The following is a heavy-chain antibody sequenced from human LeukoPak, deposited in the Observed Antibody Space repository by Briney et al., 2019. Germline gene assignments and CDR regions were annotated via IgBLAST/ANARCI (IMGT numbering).Heavy chain of an antibody. CDR3: AREKSWFDP. V-gene: IGHV4-4*07. J-gene: IGHJ5*02. CDR2: IYTSGGT. CDR1: GGFISSYY. Sequence: PSETLSLTCTVSGGFISSYYWSWIRQPAGQGLEWIGRIYTSGGTNYNPSLKSRLTMSVDTSKNQFSLKLTYVTAAGTVVYYGAREKSWFDPWGQGTLVTVSS.